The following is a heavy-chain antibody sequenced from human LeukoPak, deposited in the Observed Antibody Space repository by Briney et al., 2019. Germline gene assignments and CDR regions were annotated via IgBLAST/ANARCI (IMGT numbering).Heavy chain of an antibody. V-gene: IGHV4-39*01. Sequence: SETLSLTCTVSGGSISSSSYYWGWIRQPPGNGLEWIGSIYYSGSTYYNPSLKSRVTISVDTSKNQFSLKLSSVTAADTAVYYCARLVGWLEHFFGYWGQGTLVTVSS. CDR2: IYYSGST. CDR3: ARLVGWLEHFFGY. J-gene: IGHJ4*02. D-gene: IGHD1/OR15-1a*01. CDR1: GGSISSSSYY.